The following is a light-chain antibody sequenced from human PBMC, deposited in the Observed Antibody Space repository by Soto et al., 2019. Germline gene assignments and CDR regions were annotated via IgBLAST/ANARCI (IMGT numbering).Light chain of an antibody. CDR3: AAWDDSLNGHVV. Sequence: QPPSASGTPGQRASISCSGSSSNIGVNTVNWYQQLPGTAPRLLIYSSNQRPSGVPDRFSGSKSGTSASLAISGLQSEDEVDYYCAAWDDSLNGHVVFGGGTQLTVL. V-gene: IGLV1-44*01. J-gene: IGLJ2*01. CDR1: SSNIGVNT. CDR2: SSN.